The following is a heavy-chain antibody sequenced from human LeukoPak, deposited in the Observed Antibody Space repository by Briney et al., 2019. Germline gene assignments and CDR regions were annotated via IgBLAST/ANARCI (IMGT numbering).Heavy chain of an antibody. Sequence: ASVKVSCKASGCTFTGYYMHWVRQAPGQGLEWMGWINPNSGGTNYAQKFQGRVTMTRDTSISTAYMELSRLRSDDTAVYYCARELVGATAGFDYWGQGTLVTVSS. V-gene: IGHV1-2*02. J-gene: IGHJ4*02. CDR2: INPNSGGT. CDR1: GCTFTGYY. CDR3: ARELVGATAGFDY. D-gene: IGHD1-26*01.